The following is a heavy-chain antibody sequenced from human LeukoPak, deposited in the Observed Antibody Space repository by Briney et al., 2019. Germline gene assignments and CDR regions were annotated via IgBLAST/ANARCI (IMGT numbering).Heavy chain of an antibody. V-gene: IGHV3-30-3*01. CDR3: ARAYSGSFYEAFDF. J-gene: IGHJ3*01. Sequence: GGSLRLSCAASRFTFSTHGMHWVRQAPGKGLEWVAVISYHGSNKHYADSVKVRFTISRDNSKNSLYLQMHSLRPEDTAVYYCARAYSGSFYEAFDFWGQGTMVTDSS. CDR1: RFTFSTHG. CDR2: ISYHGSNK. D-gene: IGHD1-26*01.